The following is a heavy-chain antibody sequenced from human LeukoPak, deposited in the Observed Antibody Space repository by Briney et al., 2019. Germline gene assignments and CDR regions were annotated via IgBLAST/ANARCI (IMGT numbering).Heavy chain of an antibody. Sequence: PGGSLRLSCPASGFTFSSYAMNWVRQAPGKGLEWVSYISSGGSTIYYADSVKGRFTVSRNNAKSSLYLQMNSLRAEDTAVYYCASRAGCSSTSCRTYYYYYMDVWGKGTTVTVSS. CDR3: ASRAGCSSTSCRTYYYYYMDV. CDR2: ISSGGSTI. D-gene: IGHD2-2*01. J-gene: IGHJ6*03. CDR1: GFTFSSYA. V-gene: IGHV3-48*03.